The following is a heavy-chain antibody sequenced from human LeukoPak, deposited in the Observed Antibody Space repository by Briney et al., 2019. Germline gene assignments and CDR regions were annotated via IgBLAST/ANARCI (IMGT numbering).Heavy chain of an antibody. Sequence: GGSLRLSCAASGFTFSTYWMTWVRQAPGKGLEWVAHIKPDGSKEDYVDSVKGRFTISRDKAKNSLYLQMNSLRVEDTAIYYCARDGWGYLLDYWGQGILVTVSS. CDR3: ARDGWGYLLDY. V-gene: IGHV3-7*01. CDR2: IKPDGSKE. J-gene: IGHJ4*02. D-gene: IGHD3-22*01. CDR1: GFTFSTYW.